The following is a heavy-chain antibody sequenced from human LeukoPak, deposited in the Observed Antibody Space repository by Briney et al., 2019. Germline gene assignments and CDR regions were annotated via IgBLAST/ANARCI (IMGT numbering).Heavy chain of an antibody. Sequence: ASVKVSCKASGYTFTSYHINWVRQATGQGLEWMGWMNPNNGDSGYAQKFQGRVTITRDTSISTAYMELRSLRSEGTAVYFCARTTSFTASGYDYWGQGTLVTVSS. V-gene: IGHV1-8*03. CDR3: ARTTSFTASGYDY. J-gene: IGHJ4*02. D-gene: IGHD6-25*01. CDR2: MNPNNGDS. CDR1: GYTFTSYH.